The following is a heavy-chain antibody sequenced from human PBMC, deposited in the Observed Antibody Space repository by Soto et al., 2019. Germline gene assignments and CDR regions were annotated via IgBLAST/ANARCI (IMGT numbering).Heavy chain of an antibody. V-gene: IGHV3-7*03. CDR3: ARDGDYCSGGSCYSYYFDY. CDR2: IKQDGSER. D-gene: IGHD2-15*01. CDR1: GFTFSSYW. Sequence: EVQLVESGGGLVQPGGSLRLSCAASGFTFSSYWMSWVRQAPGKGLEWVANIKQDGSERYYVDSVKGRFTISRDNAKNSLYLQMNSLRADDTAVYYCARDGDYCSGGSCYSYYFDYWGQGTLVTVSS. J-gene: IGHJ4*02.